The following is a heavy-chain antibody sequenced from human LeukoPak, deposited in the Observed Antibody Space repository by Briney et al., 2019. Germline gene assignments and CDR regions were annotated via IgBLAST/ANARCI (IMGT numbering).Heavy chain of an antibody. CDR3: ARDPGSGWFDY. D-gene: IGHD6-19*01. Sequence: GGSLRLSCAASGFAVSSEYMSWVRQAPGKGLEWVSVIYSGGSTYYADSVKGRFTISRHNSKNTLYLQMNSLRAEDTAVYYCARDPGSGWFDYWGQGTLVTVSS. J-gene: IGHJ4*02. V-gene: IGHV3-53*04. CDR2: IYSGGST. CDR1: GFAVSSEY.